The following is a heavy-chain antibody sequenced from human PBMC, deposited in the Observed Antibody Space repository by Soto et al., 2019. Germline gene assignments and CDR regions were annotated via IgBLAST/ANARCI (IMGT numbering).Heavy chain of an antibody. CDR1: GGSISRYH. CDR3: ARDLWCCCGTDCDPLDV. V-gene: IGHV4-59*01. Sequence: SETLSLTCTVSGGSISRYHWSWILQTPGKGLEWIGYLYNTGSTIYNPSLESRVTISADTSKNQFSLKLNSVTAADTAVYYCARDLWCCCGTDCDPLDVWGRGSTVIVSS. J-gene: IGHJ6*02. CDR2: LYNTGST. D-gene: IGHD2-21*02.